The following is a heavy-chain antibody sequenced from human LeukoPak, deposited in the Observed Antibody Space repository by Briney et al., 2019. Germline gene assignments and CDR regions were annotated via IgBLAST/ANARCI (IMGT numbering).Heavy chain of an antibody. CDR2: IKQDGVEK. CDR1: GFTFSSYW. J-gene: IGHJ3*02. V-gene: IGHV3-7*02. CDR3: ARRFDI. Sequence: GESLRLSCAVSGFTFSSYWMGWVRQAPGKGLEWVANIKQDGVEKFYVDSVRGRFIISRDNAKNSLYLQMNSLRAEDTAVYYCARRFDIWGRGTVVTVSS.